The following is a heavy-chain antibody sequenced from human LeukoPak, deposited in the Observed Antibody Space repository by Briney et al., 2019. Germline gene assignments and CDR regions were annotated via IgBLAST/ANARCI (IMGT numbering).Heavy chain of an antibody. CDR3: ARDGFSTGSRDY. Sequence: PGGSLRLSCAASGFTFTRNCMSWVRQAPGKGLEWVANINGEGTSIHYVDSVKGRFTISRDNTKNSVFLQMNSLRADDTAVYYCARDGFSTGSRDYWGQGTLVTVSS. D-gene: IGHD6-19*01. CDR2: INGEGTSI. CDR1: GFTFTRNC. J-gene: IGHJ4*02. V-gene: IGHV3-7*01.